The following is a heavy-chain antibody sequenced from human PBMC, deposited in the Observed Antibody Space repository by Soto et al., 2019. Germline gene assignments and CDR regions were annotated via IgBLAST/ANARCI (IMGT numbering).Heavy chain of an antibody. D-gene: IGHD3-10*01. V-gene: IGHV4-34*01. CDR3: ASRYGSGSSVNWFDP. CDR2: INHSGST. CDR1: GGSFSGYY. Sequence: SETLSLTCAVYGGSFSGYYWSWIRQPPGKGLEWIGEINHSGSTNYNPSLKSRVTISVDTSKNQFSLKLSSVTAADTAVYYCASRYGSGSSVNWFDPWGQGTLVTVSS. J-gene: IGHJ5*02.